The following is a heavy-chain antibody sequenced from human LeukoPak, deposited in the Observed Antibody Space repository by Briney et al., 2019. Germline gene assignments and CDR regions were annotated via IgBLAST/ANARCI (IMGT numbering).Heavy chain of an antibody. V-gene: IGHV1-69*04. Sequence: SVKVSCKASGGTFSSYAISWVRQAPGQGLEWMGRIIPIFGIANYAQKFQGRVTITADKSTSTAYMELSSLRSEDTAVYYCAKGREIAVAGFEDWFDPWGQGTLVTASS. CDR3: AKGREIAVAGFEDWFDP. J-gene: IGHJ5*02. D-gene: IGHD6-19*01. CDR2: IIPIFGIA. CDR1: GGTFSSYA.